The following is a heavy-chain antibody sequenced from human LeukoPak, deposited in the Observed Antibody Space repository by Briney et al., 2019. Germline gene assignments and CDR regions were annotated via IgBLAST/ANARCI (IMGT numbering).Heavy chain of an antibody. J-gene: IGHJ4*02. D-gene: IGHD5-18*01. Sequence: SETLSLTCTVSGCSISSYYWSWIRQPPGKGLEWIGYIYYSGSTNYNPSLKSRVTISVDTSKNQFSLKLSSVTAADTAVYYCARGNAAMVPFDYWGQGTLVTVSS. CDR2: IYYSGST. V-gene: IGHV4-59*01. CDR3: ARGNAAMVPFDY. CDR1: GCSISSYY.